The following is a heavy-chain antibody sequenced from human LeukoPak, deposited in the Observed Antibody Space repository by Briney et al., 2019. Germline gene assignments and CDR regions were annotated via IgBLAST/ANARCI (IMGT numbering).Heavy chain of an antibody. CDR2: ISSSGGTT. D-gene: IGHD5-24*01. CDR1: GFTFSIYA. V-gene: IGHV3-23*01. Sequence: PGGSLRLSCAASGFTFSIYAMSWVRQAPGKGLEWVAAISSSGGTTYYADSMRGRFSISRDNSKSMLYLEISRLRADDTAVYYCAKVAARRDYEAYFEYWGQGTQVTVSS. CDR3: AKVAARRDYEAYFEY. J-gene: IGHJ4*02.